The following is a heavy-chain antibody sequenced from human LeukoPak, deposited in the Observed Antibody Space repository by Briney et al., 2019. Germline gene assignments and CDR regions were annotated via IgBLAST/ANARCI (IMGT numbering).Heavy chain of an antibody. J-gene: IGHJ4*02. V-gene: IGHV3-43*02. Sequence: QPRGSLRLSCAGSGFTFEDSAMYWVRQTPGRGLEWVSLISGDASRTYYGDSVKGRFTISRVNDKNSLYLQMNSLRTEDSALYYCGKGYYSDYSGPPHNWGQGTLVTVSS. D-gene: IGHD3-22*01. CDR1: GFTFEDSA. CDR3: GKGYYSDYSGPPHN. CDR2: ISGDASRT.